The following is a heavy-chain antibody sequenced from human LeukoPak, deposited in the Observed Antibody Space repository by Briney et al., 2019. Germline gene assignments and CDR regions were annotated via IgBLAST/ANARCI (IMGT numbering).Heavy chain of an antibody. CDR2: IKFDGTTT. CDR3: TRSYDFLSGYYAFDI. CDR1: GFTFSNHL. Sequence: SGGSLRLSCVASGFTFSNHLMHWVRQAPGKGLESVSHIKFDGTTTTYADSVKGRFTISRDNAKNTVYLQMNSLRADDTAVYYCTRSYDFLSGYYAFDIWGQGTVVTVSS. V-gene: IGHV3-74*01. J-gene: IGHJ3*02. D-gene: IGHD3-3*01.